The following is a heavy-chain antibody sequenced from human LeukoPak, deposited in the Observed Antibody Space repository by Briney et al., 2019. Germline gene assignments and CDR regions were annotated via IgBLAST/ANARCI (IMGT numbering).Heavy chain of an antibody. CDR1: GFTFSDYY. D-gene: IGHD3-22*01. V-gene: IGHV3-11*06. CDR2: ISSSSSYI. CDR3: ARDMNYYDSSGYDLWFDP. J-gene: IGHJ5*02. Sequence: GGSLRLSCAASGFTFSDYYMSWIRQAPGKGLEWVSSISSSSSYIYYADSVKGRFTISRDNAKNSLYLQMNSLRAEDTAVYYCARDMNYYDSSGYDLWFDPWGQGTLVTVSS.